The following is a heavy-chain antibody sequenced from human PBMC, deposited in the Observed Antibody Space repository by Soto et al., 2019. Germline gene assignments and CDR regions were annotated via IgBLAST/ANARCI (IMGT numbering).Heavy chain of an antibody. CDR3: AKDRGGSYYYGSGGLDY. Sequence: EVQLVESGGGLVQPGRSLRLSCAASGFTFDDYVMHWVRQAPGKGLEWVSGISWNSGSIGYAACVKGRFTISRDNAKNSLYLQMTSRSAEDTALYYCAKDRGGSYYYGSGGLDYWGQGTLVTVSS. J-gene: IGHJ4*02. D-gene: IGHD3-10*01. CDR2: ISWNSGSI. V-gene: IGHV3-9*01. CDR1: GFTFDDYV.